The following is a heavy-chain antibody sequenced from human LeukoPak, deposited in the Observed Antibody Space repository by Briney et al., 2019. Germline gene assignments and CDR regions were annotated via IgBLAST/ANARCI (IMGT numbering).Heavy chain of an antibody. D-gene: IGHD3-10*01. CDR1: GLTFSSYA. V-gene: IGHV3-23*01. CDR3: ASDGAKFGALTYYYYYMGV. J-gene: IGHJ6*03. Sequence: PGGSLRLSCAFSGLTFSSYAMTWVRQAPGKGLEWVSAVSGGGGSTYYADSVRGRFTISRDNSKNTLYLQMNSLKAEDTAVYYCASDGAKFGALTYYYYYMGVWGKGTTVTVSS. CDR2: VSGGGGST.